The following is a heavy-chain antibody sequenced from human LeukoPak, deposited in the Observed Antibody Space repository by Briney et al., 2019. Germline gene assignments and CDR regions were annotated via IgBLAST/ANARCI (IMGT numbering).Heavy chain of an antibody. CDR1: GDSISRYY. Sequence: PSETLSLTCTVPGDSISRYYWSWIRQPPGKGLEWIGYIFYSGSTNYNPSLESRVTISVDTSKNQFSLKLSSVTAADTAVYYCARVGHIVVVTPYNWFDPWGQGTLVTVSS. CDR3: ARVGHIVVVTPYNWFDP. CDR2: IFYSGST. J-gene: IGHJ5*02. D-gene: IGHD2-21*02. V-gene: IGHV4-59*12.